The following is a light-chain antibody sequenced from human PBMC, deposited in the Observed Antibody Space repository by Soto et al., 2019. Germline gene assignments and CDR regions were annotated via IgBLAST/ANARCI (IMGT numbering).Light chain of an antibody. CDR3: CSYAGGRTV. Sequence: QSALTQPASVSGSPGQSITISCTGTNSDVGSYNLVSWYQQHPGKAPKLMIYEGSKRPSGVSNRFSGSRSGNTASLTISGLKAEDEADYYCCSYAGGRTVFGGGTKLTVL. J-gene: IGLJ3*02. CDR1: NSDVGSYNL. CDR2: EGS. V-gene: IGLV2-23*01.